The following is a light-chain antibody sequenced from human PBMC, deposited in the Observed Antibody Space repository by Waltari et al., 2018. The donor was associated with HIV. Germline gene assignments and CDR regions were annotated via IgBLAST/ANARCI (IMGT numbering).Light chain of an antibody. J-gene: IGLJ2*01. V-gene: IGLV1-47*01. Sequence: QSVLTQPPSASGTPGQSVTISCSGTSSNIGTNYVYWYQQFPGTAPKLLIDRNNKRPSGVPDRFSGSKSGTSASLAISGLRSDDEADYYCAAWDDTLTVVFGGGTKLTVL. CDR2: RNN. CDR3: AAWDDTLTVV. CDR1: SSNIGTNY.